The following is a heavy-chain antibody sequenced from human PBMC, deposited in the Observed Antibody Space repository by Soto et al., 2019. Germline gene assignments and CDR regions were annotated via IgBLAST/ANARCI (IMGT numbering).Heavy chain of an antibody. CDR1: GFTFSSYD. CDR2: ISYDGSNK. CDR3: ANFTLNDAADAFDI. J-gene: IGHJ3*02. D-gene: IGHD1-1*01. V-gene: IGHV3-30*18. Sequence: QVRLVESGGGVVQPGRSLRLSCAASGFTFSSYDMHWVRQAPGKGLEWVAVISYDGSNKYYADSVRGRFTISRDNSENTLYLHMSSLRSDDTAVYYCANFTLNDAADAFDIWGQGTMVTVSS.